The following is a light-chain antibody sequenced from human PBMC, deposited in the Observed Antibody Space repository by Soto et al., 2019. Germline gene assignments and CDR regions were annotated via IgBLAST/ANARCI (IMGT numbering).Light chain of an antibody. CDR2: GAS. CDR1: QSVSNNY. CDR3: QQYGSSGT. Sequence: EIVLTQYPGTLSLSPVERATLSCRASQSVSNNYLAWYQQKPGQAPRLLIYGASNRATGIPDRFSGSGSGTDFTLTISRLAPEDFAVYYCQQYGSSGTFGQGTKVDIK. V-gene: IGKV3-20*01. J-gene: IGKJ1*01.